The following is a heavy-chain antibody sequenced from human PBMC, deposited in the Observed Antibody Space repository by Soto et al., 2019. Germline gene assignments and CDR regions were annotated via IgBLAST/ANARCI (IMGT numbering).Heavy chain of an antibody. CDR1: GYTFTGYY. D-gene: IGHD6-13*01. Sequence: RASVKVSCKASGYTFTGYYMHWVRQAPGQGLEWMGWINPNSGGTNYAQKFQGWVTMTRDASISTAYMELSRLRSDDTAVYYCASSYSSSWSGYYYYYGMDVWGQGTTVTVSS. J-gene: IGHJ6*02. CDR2: INPNSGGT. V-gene: IGHV1-2*04. CDR3: ASSYSSSWSGYYYYYGMDV.